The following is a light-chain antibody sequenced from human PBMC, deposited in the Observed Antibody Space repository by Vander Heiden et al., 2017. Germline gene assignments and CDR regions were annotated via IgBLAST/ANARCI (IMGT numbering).Light chain of an antibody. CDR1: SSDVGDYNY. CDR2: GVS. Sequence: QSALTQPASVPGSPGQPITISCTGTSSDVGDYNYVSWYQQHPGKAPKLLIYGVSNRPSGVSHRFSGSKSGNTASLTISGLQAEDEADYYCSSYSSSSTLVVFGGGTELTVL. J-gene: IGLJ3*02. V-gene: IGLV2-14*03. CDR3: SSYSSSSTLVV.